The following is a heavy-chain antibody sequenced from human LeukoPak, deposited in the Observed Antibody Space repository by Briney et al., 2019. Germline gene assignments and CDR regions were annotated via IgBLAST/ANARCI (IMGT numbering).Heavy chain of an antibody. CDR3: ARHLPGSSWYYFDY. D-gene: IGHD6-13*01. Sequence: SETLSLTCTVSGGSISSYYWSWIRQPPGKGLEWIGYIYYSGSTNYNPSLKSRVTISVDTSKNQFSLKLSSVTAADTAVYYCARHLPGSSWYYFDYWGQGTLVTVSS. CDR1: GGSISSYY. CDR2: IYYSGST. J-gene: IGHJ4*02. V-gene: IGHV4-59*08.